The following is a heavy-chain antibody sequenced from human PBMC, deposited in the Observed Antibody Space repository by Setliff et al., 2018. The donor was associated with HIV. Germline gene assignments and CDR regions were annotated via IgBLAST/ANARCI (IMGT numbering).Heavy chain of an antibody. CDR3: AQLGMVDDFDY. CDR2: IYYSGST. V-gene: IGHV4-59*01. Sequence: SETLSLTCTVSGGSISSYYWSWIRQPPGKGPEWIGYIYYSGSTNYNPSLKSRVTISVDTSKNQFSLKLSSVTAADTAVYYCAQLGMVDDFDYWGQGTLVTVSS. D-gene: IGHD1-1*01. CDR1: GGSISSYY. J-gene: IGHJ4*02.